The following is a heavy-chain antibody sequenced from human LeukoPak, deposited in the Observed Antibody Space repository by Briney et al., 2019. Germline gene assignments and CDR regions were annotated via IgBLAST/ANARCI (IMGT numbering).Heavy chain of an antibody. J-gene: IGHJ4*02. D-gene: IGHD3-3*01. V-gene: IGHV1-69*13. Sequence: GASVKVTFKGSVGTFSSYAISWVRQAPGQGLEWMGGIIPICGTANSAEKLQGRVTITADESASTAYMELSSLRSEDSAVYYCAREKSLGDFWSGYSEYWGQGTLVTVSS. CDR3: AREKSLGDFWSGYSEY. CDR1: VGTFSSYA. CDR2: IIPICGTA.